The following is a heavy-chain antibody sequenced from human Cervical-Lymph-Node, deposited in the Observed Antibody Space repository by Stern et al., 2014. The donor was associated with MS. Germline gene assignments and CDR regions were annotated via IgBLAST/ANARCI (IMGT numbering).Heavy chain of an antibody. J-gene: IGHJ4*02. D-gene: IGHD2-21*02. CDR3: ARDQDGLLLLDF. Sequence: QLQLQESGPGLVKPSGTLSLTCAVSGDSISSDNWWSWVRQAPGKGLEWIGEIYHTGTTNNSPSLKSRVTISLDKSKNQFSLKMTSVTAADTAVYFCARDQDGLLLLDFWGQGTLVTVSS. CDR2: IYHTGTT. V-gene: IGHV4-4*02. CDR1: GDSISSDNW.